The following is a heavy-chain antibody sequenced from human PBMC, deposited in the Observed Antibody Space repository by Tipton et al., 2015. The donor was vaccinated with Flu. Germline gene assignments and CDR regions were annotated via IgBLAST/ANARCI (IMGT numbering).Heavy chain of an antibody. Sequence: GLVKPSETLSLTCTVSGGSISSYYWSWIRQPAGKGLEWIGRIYTSGSTNYNPSLKSRVTMSVDTSKNQFSLKLSSVTAADTAVYYCARDLPRVRGVIITSYFDYWGQGTLVTVSS. CDR1: GGSISSYY. J-gene: IGHJ4*02. CDR2: IYTSGST. CDR3: ARDLPRVRGVIITSYFDY. D-gene: IGHD3-10*01. V-gene: IGHV4-4*07.